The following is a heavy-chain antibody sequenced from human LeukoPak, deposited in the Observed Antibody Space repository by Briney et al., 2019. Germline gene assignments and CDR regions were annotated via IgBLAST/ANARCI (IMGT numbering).Heavy chain of an antibody. CDR2: IYPGDSDT. D-gene: IGHD3-9*01. CDR1: GYTFSSYW. V-gene: IGHV5-51*01. Sequence: GESLQISRKGSGYTFSSYWIGRGRQVPGKGLEWMGFIYPGDSDTRYSPSFEGQVTISADKSITTAYLQWSSLKASDTAMYYCARQYYDILTAYYYFDYWGQGTLVTVSS. CDR3: ARQYYDILTAYYYFDY. J-gene: IGHJ4*02.